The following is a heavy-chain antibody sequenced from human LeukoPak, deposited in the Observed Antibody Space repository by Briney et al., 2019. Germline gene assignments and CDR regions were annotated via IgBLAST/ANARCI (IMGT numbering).Heavy chain of an antibody. CDR3: ARERGRGVISPYFDS. Sequence: GGSLRLSCTGSRFTICSNYMSWVRQAPVRGVEWVSVIYSDGSIYYADSVKGRFTISRDNSKNTLYLQMNSLRAEDTAVYYCARERGRGVISPYFDSWGQGTLVTVSS. CDR2: IYSDGSI. V-gene: IGHV3-66*01. D-gene: IGHD3-10*01. CDR1: RFTICSNY. J-gene: IGHJ4*02.